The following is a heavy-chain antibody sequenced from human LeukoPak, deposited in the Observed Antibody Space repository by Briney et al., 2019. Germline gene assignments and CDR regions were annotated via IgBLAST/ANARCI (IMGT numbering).Heavy chain of an antibody. V-gene: IGHV4-39*01. D-gene: IGHD4-17*01. J-gene: IGHJ4*02. CDR1: GGSISSSSYY. Sequence: PSETLSLTCTVSGGSISSSSYYWGWIRQPPGKGLEWIGSIYYSRSTYYNPSLKSRVTISVDTSKNQFSLKLSSVTAADTAVYYCARVPTVTFFDYWGQGTLVTVSS. CDR3: ARVPTVTFFDY. CDR2: IYYSRST.